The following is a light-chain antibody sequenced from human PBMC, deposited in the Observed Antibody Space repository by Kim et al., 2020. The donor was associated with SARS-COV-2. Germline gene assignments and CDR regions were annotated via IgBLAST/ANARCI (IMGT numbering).Light chain of an antibody. Sequence: GQRITISCSGSSSNIGSYTVNWYQQLPGTAPKLLVYSNDQRPSGVPDRFSGSKSGTSASLAISGLQSEDEADYYCTTWDDSLNGPVFGGGTKVTVL. CDR1: SSNIGSYT. V-gene: IGLV1-44*01. CDR2: SND. CDR3: TTWDDSLNGPV. J-gene: IGLJ3*02.